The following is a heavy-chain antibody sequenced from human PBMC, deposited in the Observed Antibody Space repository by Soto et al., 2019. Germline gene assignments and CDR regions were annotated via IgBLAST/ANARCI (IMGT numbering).Heavy chain of an antibody. CDR1: GFNFSSYW. D-gene: IGHD1-26*01. V-gene: IGHV3-74*01. CDR3: VRGYSGTYRIDF. J-gene: IGHJ4*02. CDR2: INSDGRTT. Sequence: PGGSLRLSCAASGFNFSSYWMHWVRQVPGKGLVWVSRINSDGRTTNYTDSVKGRFIISRDNAKSTVHLQMNSLRAEDTAVYYCVRGYSGTYRIDFWGQGALVTVSS.